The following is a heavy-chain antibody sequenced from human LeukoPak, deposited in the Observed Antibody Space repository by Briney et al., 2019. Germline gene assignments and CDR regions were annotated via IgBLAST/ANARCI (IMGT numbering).Heavy chain of an antibody. Sequence: PSETLSLTCTVSGGSISSYCWSWIRQPPGKGLEWIGYIYTSGSTNYNPSLKSRVTISVDTSKNQFSLKLSSVTAADTAVYYCARGSYDYVWGSYREYNWFDPWGQGTLVTVSS. CDR3: ARGSYDYVWGSYREYNWFDP. V-gene: IGHV4-4*09. D-gene: IGHD3-16*02. CDR1: GGSISSYC. J-gene: IGHJ5*02. CDR2: IYTSGST.